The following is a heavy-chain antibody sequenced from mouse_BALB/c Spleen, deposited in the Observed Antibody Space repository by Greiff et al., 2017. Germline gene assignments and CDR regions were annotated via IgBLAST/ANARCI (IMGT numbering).Heavy chain of an antibody. CDR2: IYPGDGDT. D-gene: IGHD1-1*01. Sequence: VQLQESGAELVRPGSSVKISCKASGYAFSSYWMNWVKQRPGQGLEWIGQIYPGDGDTNYNGKFKGKATLTADKSSSTAYMQLSSLTSEDSAVYFCAREGYYYEDYWGQGTTLTVSS. V-gene: IGHV1-80*01. J-gene: IGHJ2*01. CDR3: AREGYYYEDY. CDR1: GYAFSSYW.